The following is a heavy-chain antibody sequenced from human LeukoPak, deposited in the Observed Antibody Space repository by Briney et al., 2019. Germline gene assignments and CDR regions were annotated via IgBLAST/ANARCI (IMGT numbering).Heavy chain of an antibody. CDR2: ISSSGSTI. J-gene: IGHJ1*01. Sequence: GGSLRLSCSASGFTFTDYYMSWLRQAPGKGLEGASYISSSGSTIHYADSVKGRFTISRDNAKNALYLQMNSLRAEDTAVYYCARVGNSGSYYPYFQHWGQGTLVTVSS. V-gene: IGHV3-11*04. D-gene: IGHD1-26*01. CDR3: ARVGNSGSYYPYFQH. CDR1: GFTFTDYY.